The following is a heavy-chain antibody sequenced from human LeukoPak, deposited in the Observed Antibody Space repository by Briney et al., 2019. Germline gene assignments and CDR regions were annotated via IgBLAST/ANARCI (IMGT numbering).Heavy chain of an antibody. CDR1: GFTFANAW. CDR3: NANYDTSDY. Sequence: PGGSLRLSCAASGFTFANAWMSWVRQAPGKGLEWVGRIKSKTDGGTTDYAAPVRGRFTISSDDSKNTLYLQMNNLRTEDTAVYYCNANYDTSDYWGQGTLVTVSS. J-gene: IGHJ4*02. CDR2: IKSKTDGGTT. V-gene: IGHV3-15*01. D-gene: IGHD3-9*01.